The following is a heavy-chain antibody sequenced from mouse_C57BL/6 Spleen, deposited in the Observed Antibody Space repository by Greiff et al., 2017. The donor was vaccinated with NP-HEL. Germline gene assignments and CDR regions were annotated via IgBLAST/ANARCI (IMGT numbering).Heavy chain of an antibody. D-gene: IGHD4-1*01. J-gene: IGHJ2*01. CDR2: IRSKSNNYAT. CDR3: VRPNWDGDYFDY. Sequence: EVQLVESGGGLVQPKGSLKLSCAASGFSFNTYAMNWVRQAPGKGLEWVARIRSKSNNYATYYADSVKDRFTISRDDSESMLYLQMNNLKTEDTAMYYCVRPNWDGDYFDYWGQGTTLTVSS. V-gene: IGHV10-1*01. CDR1: GFSFNTYA.